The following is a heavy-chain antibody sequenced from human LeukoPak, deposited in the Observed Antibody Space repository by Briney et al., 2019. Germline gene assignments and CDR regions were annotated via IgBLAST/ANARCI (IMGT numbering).Heavy chain of an antibody. CDR2: IYYSGST. CDR3: ARLLRGELTFDY. CDR1: GGSISSYY. Sequence: SETLSLTRTVSGGSISSYYWSWIRQPPGKGLEWIGYIYYSGSTNYNPSLKSRVTISVDTSKNQFSLKLSSVTAADTAVYYCARLLRGELTFDYWGQGTLVTVSS. V-gene: IGHV4-59*08. D-gene: IGHD1-26*01. J-gene: IGHJ4*02.